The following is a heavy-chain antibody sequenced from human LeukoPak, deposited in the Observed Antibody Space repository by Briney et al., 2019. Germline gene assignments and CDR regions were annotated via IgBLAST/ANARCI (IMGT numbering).Heavy chain of an antibody. CDR3: ARTGRSTFDF. D-gene: IGHD5/OR15-5a*01. J-gene: IGHJ4*02. Sequence: SGTLSLTCTVSGDSISSSNWWSWVRPPPGKGLEWIGEINHSGSTNYNPSLKSRVTISVDKSKNQLSLKLNSVAAADTAVYYCARTGRSTFDFWGQGTLVTVSS. V-gene: IGHV4-4*02. CDR2: INHSGST. CDR1: GDSISSSNW.